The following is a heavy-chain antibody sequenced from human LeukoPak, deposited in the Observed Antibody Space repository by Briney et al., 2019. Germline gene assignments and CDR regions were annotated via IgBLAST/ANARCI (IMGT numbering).Heavy chain of an antibody. CDR2: INPNSGAT. CDR1: GYTFTSYG. V-gene: IGHV1-2*02. Sequence: GASVKVSCKASGYTFTSYGISWVRQAPGQGLEWMGWINPNSGATNYAQNFQGRVTMTRDTSISTAYMELRSDDTAVYYCARGHYDTSGYYHLDYWGQGTLVTVSS. J-gene: IGHJ4*02. D-gene: IGHD3-22*01. CDR3: ARGHYDTSGYYHLDY.